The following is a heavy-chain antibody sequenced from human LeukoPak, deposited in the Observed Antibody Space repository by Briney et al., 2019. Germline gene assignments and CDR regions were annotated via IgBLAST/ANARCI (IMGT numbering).Heavy chain of an antibody. CDR2: MKQDGSET. CDR1: GFTFSNYW. D-gene: IGHD5-24*01. J-gene: IGHJ5*02. CDR3: ARDNSVRDEAWWFNP. Sequence: GGSLRLSCAASGFTFSNYWMSWVRQAPGKGLEWVANMKQDGSETYYVDSVKGRKNSLYLQMNSLRAEDTAVYYCARDNSVRDEAWWFNPWGQGTLVTVSS. V-gene: IGHV3-7*01.